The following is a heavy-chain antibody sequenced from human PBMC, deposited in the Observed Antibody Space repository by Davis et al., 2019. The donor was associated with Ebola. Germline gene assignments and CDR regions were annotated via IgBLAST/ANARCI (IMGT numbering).Heavy chain of an antibody. J-gene: IGHJ6*03. CDR3: ARAPQYYYYYYMDV. CDR1: GGSISSGDYY. V-gene: IGHV4-61*08. Sequence: SETLSLTCTVSGGSISSGDYYWSWIRQPPGKGLEWIGEINHSGSTNYNPSLKSRVTISVDPSKNQFSLKLSSVTAADTAVYYCARAPQYYYYYYMDVWGKGTTVTVSS. D-gene: IGHD4-11*01. CDR2: INHSGST.